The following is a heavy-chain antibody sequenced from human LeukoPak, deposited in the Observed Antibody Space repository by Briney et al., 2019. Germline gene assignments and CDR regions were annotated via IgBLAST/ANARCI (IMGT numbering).Heavy chain of an antibody. V-gene: IGHV3-23*01. D-gene: IGHD6-19*01. CDR3: AKGLRQWLAIDY. J-gene: IGHJ4*02. Sequence: GGSLRLSCAASGFTFSSYAMSWVRQAPGKGLEWVSAISGSGGSTYYADSVKGRFTISRDNPKNTLYLQMNSLRAEDTAVYYCAKGLRQWLAIDYWGQGTLVTVSS. CDR2: ISGSGGST. CDR1: GFTFSSYA.